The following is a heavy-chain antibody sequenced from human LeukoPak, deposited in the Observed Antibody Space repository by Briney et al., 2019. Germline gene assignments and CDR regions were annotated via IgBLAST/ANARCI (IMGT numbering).Heavy chain of an antibody. V-gene: IGHV3-23*01. CDR2: IGNNGGGI. CDR3: AIDPNWGTHS. CDR1: GFTFSSYT. Sequence: PGGSLRLSCAASGFTFSSYTMYWVRHPPGKRLEWVSIIGNNGGGIHYADSVRGRFTISRDNSKNALYLQMNSLRVEDTAVYYCAIDPNWGTHSWGQGVLVTVSS. D-gene: IGHD7-27*01. J-gene: IGHJ4*02.